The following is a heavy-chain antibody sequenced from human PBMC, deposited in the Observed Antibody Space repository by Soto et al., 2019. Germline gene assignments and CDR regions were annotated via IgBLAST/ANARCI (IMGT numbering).Heavy chain of an antibody. CDR1: GGSISSYY. D-gene: IGHD6-6*01. CDR2: IYYSGST. Sequence: PSETLSLTCTVSGGSISSYYWSWIRQPPGKGLEWIGYIYYSGSTNYNPSLKSRVTISVDTSKNQFSLKLSSVTAADTAVYYCARHAMVAARPPNYYYYYYMDVWGKGTTVTVSS. V-gene: IGHV4-59*08. J-gene: IGHJ6*03. CDR3: ARHAMVAARPPNYYYYYYMDV.